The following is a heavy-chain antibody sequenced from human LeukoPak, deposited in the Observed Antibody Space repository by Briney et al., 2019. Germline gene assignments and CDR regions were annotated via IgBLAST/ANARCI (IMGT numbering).Heavy chain of an antibody. CDR1: GYTFTSYA. CDR3: ARDRQWLLLEVFDY. J-gene: IGHJ4*02. D-gene: IGHD3-22*01. Sequence: ASVKVSCKASGYTFTSYAMHWVRQAPGQRLEWVGWINAGNGNTKYSQKFQGRVTITRDTSASTAYMELSSLRSEDTAVYYCARDRQWLLLEVFDYWGQGTLVTVSS. CDR2: INAGNGNT. V-gene: IGHV1-3*01.